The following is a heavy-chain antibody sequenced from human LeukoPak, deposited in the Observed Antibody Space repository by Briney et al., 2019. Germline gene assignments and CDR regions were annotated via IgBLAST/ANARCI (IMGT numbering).Heavy chain of an antibody. J-gene: IGHJ4*02. D-gene: IGHD3-9*01. Sequence: GGSLRLSCAASGFTCSSYEMNWVRQAPGKGLEWVSYISSSGSTIYYADSVKGRFTISRDNAKNSLYLQMNSLRAEDTAVYYCARMRYFDWPYDYWGQGTLVTVSS. CDR3: ARMRYFDWPYDY. CDR2: ISSSGSTI. CDR1: GFTCSSYE. V-gene: IGHV3-48*03.